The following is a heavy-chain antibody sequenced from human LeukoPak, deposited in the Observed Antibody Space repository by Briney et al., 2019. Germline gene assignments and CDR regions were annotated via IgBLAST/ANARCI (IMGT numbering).Heavy chain of an antibody. V-gene: IGHV3-23*01. CDR1: GFTFSSYA. Sequence: GGSLRLSCAASGFTFSSYAMSWVRQAPGMGLAWVSAISGCGGSTYYADSVKGRFPISRDTSKDTLYLQLNSLRAEGTAVYYCARGRYYDNSVYYYFDYWGQGTLVTVSS. CDR3: ARGRYYDNSVYYYFDY. CDR2: ISGCGGST. J-gene: IGHJ4*02. D-gene: IGHD3-22*01.